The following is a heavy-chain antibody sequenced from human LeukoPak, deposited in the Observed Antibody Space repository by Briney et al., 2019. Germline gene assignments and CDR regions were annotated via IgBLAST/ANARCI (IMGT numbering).Heavy chain of an antibody. CDR3: ARLVRGVESAGEDY. CDR2: IYPGDSDS. J-gene: IGHJ4*02. D-gene: IGHD2-21*01. Sequence: PEESLQISCQGSGYSFTSYWIGWVRQMPGKGLEWMGIIYPGDSDSRHSPSFQGQVTISADKSISTAYLQWSSLKASDTAMYYCARLVRGVESAGEDYWGQGTLVTVSS. CDR1: GYSFTSYW. V-gene: IGHV5-51*01.